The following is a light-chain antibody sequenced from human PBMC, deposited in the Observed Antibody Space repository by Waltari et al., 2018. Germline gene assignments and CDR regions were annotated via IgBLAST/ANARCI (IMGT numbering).Light chain of an antibody. J-gene: IGKJ1*01. CDR3: QQYNNWPPKRT. CDR2: GAS. CDR1: QSVSTN. Sequence: EIVMTQSPSTRSVSPGERANSPCLASQSVSTNLAWYQQKPGQAPRLLIYGASTRATGIPARFSGSGSGTEFTLTISSMQSEDFAVYYCQQYNNWPPKRTFGQGTKVEIK. V-gene: IGKV3-15*01.